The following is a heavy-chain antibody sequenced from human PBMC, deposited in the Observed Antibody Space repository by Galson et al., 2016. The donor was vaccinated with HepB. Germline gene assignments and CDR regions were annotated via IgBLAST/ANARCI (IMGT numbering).Heavy chain of an antibody. Sequence: PALVKPTQTLTLTCTFSGFSLSTSGVGVGWIRQPPGKALEWLALIYWNDDKRYSPSLRGRLTITKDTSKQQVLLTMTNVDPVDTATYYCIHSSDLHHAFDIWGQGTSVIVSS. CDR3: IHSSDLHHAFDI. CDR1: GFSLSTSGVG. V-gene: IGHV2-5*01. D-gene: IGHD2-21*02. J-gene: IGHJ3*02. CDR2: IYWNDDK.